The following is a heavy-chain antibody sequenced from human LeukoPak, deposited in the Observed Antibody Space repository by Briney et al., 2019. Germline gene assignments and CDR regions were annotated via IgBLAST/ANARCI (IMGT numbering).Heavy chain of an antibody. D-gene: IGHD2-21*02. CDR1: SGSVTNSSGYY. J-gene: IGHJ3*02. CDR2: FYYRGNT. Sequence: PSQTLSLTCSVSSGSVTNSSGYYWAWIRQPPGKGLEWIGSFYYRGNTYYNLSLKSRLTISVDTSKNQFSLKMSFVTATDTAIYYCARRRGDPGAFDICGQGTQVTVSS. V-gene: IGHV4-39*01. CDR3: ARRRGDPGAFDI.